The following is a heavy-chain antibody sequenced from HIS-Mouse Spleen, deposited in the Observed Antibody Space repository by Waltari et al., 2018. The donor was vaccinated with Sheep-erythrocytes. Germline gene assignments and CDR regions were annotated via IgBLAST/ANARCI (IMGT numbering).Heavy chain of an antibody. D-gene: IGHD6-19*01. J-gene: IGHJ3*02. CDR3: ALSVDLAGAFDI. CDR1: GGSLSGYY. V-gene: IGHV4-34*01. CDR2: INHSGST. Sequence: QVQLQQWGAGLLKPSETLSLTCAVYGGSLSGYYWSWIRQPPGKGLEWIGEINHSGSTNYHPSLKSRVTISVDTSKNQFSLKLSSVTAADTAVYYCALSVDLAGAFDIWGQGTMVTVSS.